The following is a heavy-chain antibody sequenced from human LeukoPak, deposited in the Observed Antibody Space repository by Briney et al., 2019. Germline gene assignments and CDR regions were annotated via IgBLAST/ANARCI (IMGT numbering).Heavy chain of an antibody. V-gene: IGHV1-8*01. D-gene: IGHD1-26*01. CDR1: RYTFTSYD. J-gene: IGHJ5*02. CDR2: MNPNSGNT. Sequence: ASVKVSCKASRYTFTSYDINWVRQATGQGLEWMGWMNPNSGNTGYAQKFQGRVTMTRNTSISTAYMELSSLRSEDTAIYYCARDNSVGDNAWWFDPWGQGTLVTVSS. CDR3: ARDNSVGDNAWWFDP.